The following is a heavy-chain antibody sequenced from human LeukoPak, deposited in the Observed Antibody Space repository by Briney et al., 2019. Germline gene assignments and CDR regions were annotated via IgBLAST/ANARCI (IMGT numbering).Heavy chain of an antibody. CDR1: GFTFSSYW. D-gene: IGHD5-18*01. J-gene: IGHJ6*03. V-gene: IGHV3-74*01. CDR3: ARGPIQLWSYYMDV. Sequence: GRSLRLSCAASGFTFSSYWMHWVRHAPGKGLVWLSRINSDGSSTSYADSVKGRFTISRDNAKNSLYLQMNSLRAEDTAVYYCARGPIQLWSYYMDVWGKGTTVTVSS. CDR2: INSDGSST.